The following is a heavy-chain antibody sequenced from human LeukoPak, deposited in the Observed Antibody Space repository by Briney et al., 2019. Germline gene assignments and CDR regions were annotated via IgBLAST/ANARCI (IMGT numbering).Heavy chain of an antibody. D-gene: IGHD3-22*01. CDR1: GGSVSSGSYY. V-gene: IGHV4-61*01. J-gene: IGHJ4*02. CDR3: ARSEGSGYYYDYYFDY. CDR2: IYYSGST. Sequence: SETLSLTCTVSGGSVSSGSYYWSWIRQPPGKGLEWIGYIYYSGSTNYNPSLKSRVTISVDTSKNQFSLKLSSVTAADTAVYYCARSEGSGYYYDYYFDYWGQGTLVTVSS.